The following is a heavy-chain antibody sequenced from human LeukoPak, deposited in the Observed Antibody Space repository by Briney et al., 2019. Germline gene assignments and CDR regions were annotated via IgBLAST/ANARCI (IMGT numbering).Heavy chain of an antibody. CDR2: IKQDGSDK. V-gene: IGHV3-7*01. Sequence: PGGSLRLSCAASGFTFSSYGMHWVRQAPGKGLEWVANIKQDGSDKYYVDSVKGRFTISRDNAKNSLSLQMNSLRAEDTAVYYCAREAITRGYSNGYVDDAFDIWGQGTMVTVSS. D-gene: IGHD5-18*01. J-gene: IGHJ3*02. CDR1: GFTFSSYG. CDR3: AREAITRGYSNGYVDDAFDI.